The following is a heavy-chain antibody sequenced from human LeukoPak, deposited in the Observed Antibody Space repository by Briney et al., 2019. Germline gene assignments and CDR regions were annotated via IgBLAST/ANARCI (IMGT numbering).Heavy chain of an antibody. CDR2: IIPIFGTA. J-gene: IGHJ4*02. Sequence: SVKVSCKASGGTFSSYAISWVRQAPGQGLEWMGGIIPIFGTANYVQKFQGRVTITTDESTSTAYMELSRLRSDDTAVYYCARAGRSGWYVSSFVYWGQGTLVTVSS. CDR3: ARAGRSGWYVSSFVY. V-gene: IGHV1-69*05. D-gene: IGHD6-19*01. CDR1: GGTFSSYA.